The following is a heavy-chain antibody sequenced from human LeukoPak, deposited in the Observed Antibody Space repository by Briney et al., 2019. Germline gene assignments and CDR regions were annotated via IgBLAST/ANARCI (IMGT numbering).Heavy chain of an antibody. D-gene: IGHD4-17*01. V-gene: IGHV1-2*06. CDR1: GYTFTGYY. CDR3: ARVNYGNTWFDP. J-gene: IGHJ5*02. CDR2: INPNSGGT. Sequence: ASVKVSCKASGYTFTGYYMHWVRQAPGQGLEWMGRINPNSGGTNYAQKFQGRVTMTRDTSTSTAYMELSRLRSDDTAVYYCARVNYGNTWFDPWGQGTLVTVSS.